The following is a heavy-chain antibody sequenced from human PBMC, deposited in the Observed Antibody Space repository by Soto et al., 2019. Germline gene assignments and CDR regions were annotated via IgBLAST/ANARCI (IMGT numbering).Heavy chain of an antibody. Sequence: SETLSLTCAVYGGSFSGYYWSWIRQPPGKGLEWIGEINHSGSTNYNPSLKSRVTISVDTSKNQFSLKLSSVTAADTAVYYCARGKGYGDYSHYFDYWGQGTLVTVSS. CDR1: GGSFSGYY. V-gene: IGHV4-34*01. D-gene: IGHD4-17*01. CDR2: INHSGST. CDR3: ARGKGYGDYSHYFDY. J-gene: IGHJ4*02.